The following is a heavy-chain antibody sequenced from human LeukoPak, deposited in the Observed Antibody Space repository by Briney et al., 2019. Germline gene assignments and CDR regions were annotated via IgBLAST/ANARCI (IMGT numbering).Heavy chain of an antibody. D-gene: IGHD3-10*02. CDR3: ARDLFRGYVDY. CDR1: GGSISSGGYY. CDR2: IYYSGST. J-gene: IGHJ4*02. Sequence: SETLSLTCTVSGGSISSGGYYWSWIRQHPGKGLEWIGYIYYSGSTYYNPSLKSRVTISVDTSKNQFSLKLSSVTAADTAVYYCARDLFRGYVDYWGQGTLVTVSS. V-gene: IGHV4-31*03.